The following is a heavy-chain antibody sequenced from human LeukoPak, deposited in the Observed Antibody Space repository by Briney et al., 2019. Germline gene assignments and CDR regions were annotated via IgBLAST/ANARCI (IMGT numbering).Heavy chain of an antibody. D-gene: IGHD3-10*01. CDR2: MSSDGINT. CDR3: AKDHAGSGRAFEY. CDR1: GFTFRTSG. V-gene: IGHV3-30*04. Sequence: GGSLRLSCATSGFTFRTSGVHWVRQAPGKGLEWVALMSSDGINTYYADSVKGRFTVSRDSSKDILYLQMNSLGADDTAIYYCAKDHAGSGRAFEYWGQGTLVTVSS. J-gene: IGHJ4*02.